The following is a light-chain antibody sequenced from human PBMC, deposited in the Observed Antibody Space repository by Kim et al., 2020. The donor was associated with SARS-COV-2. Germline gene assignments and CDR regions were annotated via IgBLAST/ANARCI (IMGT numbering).Light chain of an antibody. J-gene: IGLJ3*02. CDR3: SAWDSRLGAWV. V-gene: IGLV10-54*01. Sequence: QTATLTSTGNNNNVGNQGAAWLQQHQGHPPKLLSYRNTNRPSGIAEKLSASRSGDAASLTITGLQPEDEADYYCSAWDSRLGAWVFGGGTQLTVL. CDR1: NNNVGNQG. CDR2: RNT.